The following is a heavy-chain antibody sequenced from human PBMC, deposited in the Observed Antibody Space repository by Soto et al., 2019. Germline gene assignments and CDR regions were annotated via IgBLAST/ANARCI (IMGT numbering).Heavy chain of an antibody. J-gene: IGHJ1*01. CDR3: ARSVCH. CDR2: IYYSGST. CDR1: VGAISSVGYY. V-gene: IGHV4-31*03. Sequence: QVQLQESGPGLVKPSQTLSLTCTVSVGAISSVGYYWSWIRQHPGKGLEWIGYIYYSGSTYSNPSRTSRVTISVDTPKTQFSLKLSSVTAADTAVYYCARSVCHWGQGTLVTVSS.